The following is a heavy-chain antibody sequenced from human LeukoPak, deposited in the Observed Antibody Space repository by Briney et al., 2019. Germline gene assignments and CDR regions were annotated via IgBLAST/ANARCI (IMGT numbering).Heavy chain of an antibody. V-gene: IGHV3-23*01. CDR2: ITGGGSGI. CDR3: ARFERERAFDI. J-gene: IGHJ3*02. CDR1: GFTFSNYA. Sequence: PGASLRLSCAASGFTFSNYAMSWVRQAPGKGLEWVSAITGGGSGIYYADSMKSRFTISRDNSKNTLYLQINSLRSEDTAVYYCARFERERAFDIWGQGTMVTVSS. D-gene: IGHD1-1*01.